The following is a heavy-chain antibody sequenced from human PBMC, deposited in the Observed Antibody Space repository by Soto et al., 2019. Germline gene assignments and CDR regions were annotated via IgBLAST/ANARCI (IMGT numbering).Heavy chain of an antibody. D-gene: IGHD6-19*01. CDR1: GYTFTSYG. V-gene: IGHV1-18*01. CDR2: ISAYNGNT. J-gene: IGHJ6*02. Sequence: ASVKVSCKASGYTFTSYGISWVRQAPGQGLEWMGWISAYNGNTNYAQKLQGRVTMTTDTSTSTAYMELRSLRSDDTAVYYCARDKVGYSSGWHEAYYYYGMDVWGQGTTVTVSS. CDR3: ARDKVGYSSGWHEAYYYYGMDV.